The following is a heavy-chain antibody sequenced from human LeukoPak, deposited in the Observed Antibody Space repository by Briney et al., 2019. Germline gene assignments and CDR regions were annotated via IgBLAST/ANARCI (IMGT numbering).Heavy chain of an antibody. CDR1: GGSISTSCYY. CDR3: ARQGSLSYWSGGSCWFDP. V-gene: IGHV4-39*01. CDR2: IYYSGST. J-gene: IGHJ5*02. D-gene: IGHD2-15*01. Sequence: PSETLSLTCTVSGGSISTSCYYWGWIRQPPGKGLEWIGSIYYSGSTYSNPSLKSRVTISVDTSKNQFSLKLYSVAAADTAVYHCARQGSLSYWSGGSCWFDPWGQGTLVTVSS.